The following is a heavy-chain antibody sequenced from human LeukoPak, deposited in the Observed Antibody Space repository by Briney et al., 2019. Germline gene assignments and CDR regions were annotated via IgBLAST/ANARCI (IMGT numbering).Heavy chain of an antibody. Sequence: SETLSLTCTVSGGSISSSSYYWGWIRQPPGKGLEWIGSIYYSGSTYYNPSLKSRVTISVDTSKNQFSLKLSSVTAADTAVYYCASHSGGTTVKYYFDYWGQGTLVTVSS. J-gene: IGHJ4*02. CDR2: IYYSGST. CDR3: ASHSGGTTVKYYFDY. V-gene: IGHV4-39*07. CDR1: GGSISSSSYY. D-gene: IGHD4-17*01.